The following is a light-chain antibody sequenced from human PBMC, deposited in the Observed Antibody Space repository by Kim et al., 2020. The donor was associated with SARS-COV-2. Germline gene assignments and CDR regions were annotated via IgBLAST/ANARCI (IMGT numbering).Light chain of an antibody. J-gene: IGKJ4*01. Sequence: SVSPRERATLSCRAGQSISTNLAWYQQKPGQAPRLLIYGASTRATGVPARFSGSGSGTEFTLTVSSLQSEDFAVYYCQQYHNWPTFGGGTKVDIK. CDR2: GAS. V-gene: IGKV3-15*01. CDR3: QQYHNWPT. CDR1: QSISTN.